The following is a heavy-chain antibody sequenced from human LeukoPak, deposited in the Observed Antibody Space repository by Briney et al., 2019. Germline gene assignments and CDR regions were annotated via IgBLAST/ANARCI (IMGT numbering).Heavy chain of an antibody. J-gene: IGHJ4*02. Sequence: SETLSLTCTVYGGSISSSSYYWGWIRQPPGKGLEWIGSIYYSGSTYYNPSLKSRVTISVDTSKNQFSLKLSSVTAADTAVYYCARVGYCGDDCYPFDYWGQGTLTTISS. CDR1: GGSISSSSYY. CDR2: IYYSGST. V-gene: IGHV4-39*01. CDR3: ARVGYCGDDCYPFDY. D-gene: IGHD2-21*02.